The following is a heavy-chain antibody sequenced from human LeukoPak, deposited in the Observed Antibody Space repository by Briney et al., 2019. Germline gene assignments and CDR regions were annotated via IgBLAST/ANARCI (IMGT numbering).Heavy chain of an antibody. J-gene: IGHJ4*02. CDR3: ATEGFYY. CDR2: ISKSGDIT. CDR1: GFTLSKYG. Sequence: GGSLRLSCVASGFTLSKYGMKWVRQAAGKGLEYVSGISKSGDITHYVDSVKGRFTISRDNSRNTLYFQMNSLRAEDTALYYCATEGFYYWGPGTLVTVSS. V-gene: IGHV3-23*01.